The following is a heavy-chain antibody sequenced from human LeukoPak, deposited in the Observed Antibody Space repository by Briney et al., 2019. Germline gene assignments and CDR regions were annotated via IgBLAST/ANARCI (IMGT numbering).Heavy chain of an antibody. V-gene: IGHV1-8*03. CDR1: GYTFTSLD. D-gene: IGHD6-6*01. J-gene: IGHJ4*02. CDR3: ARDSGSLVRARYFDY. Sequence: ASVKVSCKASGYTFTSLDISWVRQANGQGLEWLGWMNPKNGNTGYAQKFRGRVTITRDTSESIAYMELSGLRSDDTAVYYCARDSGSLVRARYFDYWGQGTLVTVSS. CDR2: MNPKNGNT.